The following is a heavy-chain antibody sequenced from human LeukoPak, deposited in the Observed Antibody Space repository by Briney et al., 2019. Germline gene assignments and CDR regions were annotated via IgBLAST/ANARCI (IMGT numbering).Heavy chain of an antibody. D-gene: IGHD3-22*01. CDR1: GFTFSSYG. CDR3: AKDLPLYYYDSSGYYGSSMDV. Sequence: GGSLRLSCAASGFTFSSYGMHWVRQAPGKGLEWVAFIRYDGSNKYYADSMKGRFTISRDNSKNTLYLQMNSLRAEDTAVYYCAKDLPLYYYDSSGYYGSSMDVWGKGTTVTVSS. J-gene: IGHJ6*03. CDR2: IRYDGSNK. V-gene: IGHV3-30*02.